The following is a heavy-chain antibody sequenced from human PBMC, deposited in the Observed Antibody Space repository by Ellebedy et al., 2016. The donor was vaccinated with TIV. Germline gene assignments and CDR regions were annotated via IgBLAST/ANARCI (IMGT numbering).Heavy chain of an antibody. V-gene: IGHV3-23*01. J-gene: IGHJ4*02. CDR1: GFPFSTYA. CDR2: VSGTGTHT. Sequence: PGGSLRLSCAASGFPFSTYAMSWVRQIPGKGLEWVAAVSGTGTHTYYADSVKGRFTISRDNSKNTLYLQMNSLRADDTAVYYCTKDGSGTMNFWGQGTLVTVSS. CDR3: TKDGSGTMNF. D-gene: IGHD1-1*01.